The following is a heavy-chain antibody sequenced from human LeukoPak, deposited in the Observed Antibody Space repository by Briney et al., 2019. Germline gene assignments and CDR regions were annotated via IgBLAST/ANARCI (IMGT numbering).Heavy chain of an antibody. CDR2: IHYSGST. Sequence: PSETLSLTCTVSGGSIRNYYWIWIRQPPGKGLEWIGYIHYSGSTKYNPSLKSRVTISVDTSKNQFSLKLSSVTAADTAVYYCARWYSSGWAFDYWGQGTLVTVSS. CDR1: GGSIRNYY. CDR3: ARWYSSGWAFDY. D-gene: IGHD6-19*01. J-gene: IGHJ4*02. V-gene: IGHV4-59*08.